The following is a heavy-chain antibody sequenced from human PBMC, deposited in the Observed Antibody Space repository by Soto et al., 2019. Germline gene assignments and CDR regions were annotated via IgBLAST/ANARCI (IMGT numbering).Heavy chain of an antibody. CDR1: GGSISSGGYS. J-gene: IGHJ4*02. Sequence: QLQLQESGSGLVKPSQTLSLTCAVSGGSISSGGYSWSWIRQPPGKGLEWIGYIYHSGSTYYNPCLTSRVTISVDRSKNQFSLKLSSVTAADTAVYDCAAGVGLPRYYWGQGTLVTVSS. CDR3: AAGVGLPRYY. CDR2: IYHSGST. D-gene: IGHD5-12*01. V-gene: IGHV4-30-2*01.